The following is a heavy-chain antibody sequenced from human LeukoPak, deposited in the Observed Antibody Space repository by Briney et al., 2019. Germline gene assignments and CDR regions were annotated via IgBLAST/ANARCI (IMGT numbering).Heavy chain of an antibody. J-gene: IGHJ4*02. V-gene: IGHV4-34*01. CDR2: INHSGST. CDR3: ARLPYQGSSLDY. CDR1: GGSFSGYY. Sequence: SETLSLTCAVYGGSFSGYYWSWIRQPPGKGLEWMGEINHSGSTNYNPSLKSRVTISVDTSKNQFSLRLSSVTAADTAMYYCARLPYQGSSLDYWGQGTLVTVSS.